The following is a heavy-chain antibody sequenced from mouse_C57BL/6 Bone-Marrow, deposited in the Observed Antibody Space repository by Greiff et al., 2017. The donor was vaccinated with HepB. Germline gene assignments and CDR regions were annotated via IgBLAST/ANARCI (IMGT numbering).Heavy chain of an antibody. CDR1: GYTFTSYW. Sequence: QVQLQQPGAELVMPGASVKLSCKASGYTFTSYWMHWVKQRPGQGLEWIGEIDPSDSYTNYNQKFKGKSTLTVDKSSSTAYMQLSSLTSVDSAVYYCAAYGNYGYWGQGTTLTVSS. J-gene: IGHJ2*01. CDR3: AAYGNYGY. V-gene: IGHV1-69*01. CDR2: IDPSDSYT. D-gene: IGHD2-1*01.